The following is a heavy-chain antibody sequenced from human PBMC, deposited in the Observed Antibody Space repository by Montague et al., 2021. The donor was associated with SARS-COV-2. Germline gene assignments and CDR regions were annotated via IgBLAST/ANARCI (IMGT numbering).Heavy chain of an antibody. V-gene: IGHV4-34*01. D-gene: IGHD3-22*01. J-gene: IGHJ3*02. CDR3: ARDILSSGYYYLAFDI. CDR2: INHRGNT. CDR1: GGSFSGYY. Sequence: SETLSLTCAVYGGSFSGYYWSWIRQPPGKGLEWIGEINHRGNTSYNPSLKSRVTISVDTSKNQLSLKLSSVTAADTAVYYCARDILSSGYYYLAFDIWGQGTMVTVSS.